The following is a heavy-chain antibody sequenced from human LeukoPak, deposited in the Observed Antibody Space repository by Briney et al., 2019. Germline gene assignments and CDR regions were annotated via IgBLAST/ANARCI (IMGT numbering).Heavy chain of an antibody. CDR1: GFTFSSHS. CDR2: ISSSSSYI. Sequence: GGSLRLSCAASGFTFSSHSMNWVRQAPGKRLEWVSSISSSSSYIYYADSVKGRFTISRDNAKNSLYLQMNSLRAEDTAVYYCARDRWDIVVVPAAIGIDYWGQGTLVTVSS. CDR3: ARDRWDIVVVPAAIGIDY. J-gene: IGHJ4*02. V-gene: IGHV3-21*01. D-gene: IGHD2-2*01.